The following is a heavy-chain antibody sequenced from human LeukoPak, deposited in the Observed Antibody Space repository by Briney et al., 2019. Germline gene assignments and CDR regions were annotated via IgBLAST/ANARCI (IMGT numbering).Heavy chain of an antibody. Sequence: GGSLRLSCAASGFAFSSYAMNWVRQAPGKGLQWVSAISGSGGSTYYADPVKGRFTISRDNSKNTLYLQMNSLRAEDTAVYYCAKLRRGSTGSFDYWGQGTLVTVSS. CDR1: GFAFSSYA. J-gene: IGHJ4*02. CDR2: ISGSGGST. D-gene: IGHD2-2*01. V-gene: IGHV3-23*01. CDR3: AKLRRGSTGSFDY.